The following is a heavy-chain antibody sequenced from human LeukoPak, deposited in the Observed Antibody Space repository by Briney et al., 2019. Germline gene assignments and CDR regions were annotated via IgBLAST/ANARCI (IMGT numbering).Heavy chain of an antibody. J-gene: IGHJ4*02. CDR1: GFTFSSYG. D-gene: IGHD5-12*01. CDR3: ARGRRGVATIEFDY. CDR2: IWYDGSNK. Sequence: QPGGSLRLSCAASGFTFSSYGMHWVRQAPGKGLEWVAVIWYDGSNKYYADSVKGRFTISRDNSKNTLYLQMNSLRAEDTAVYYCARGRRGVATIEFDYWGQGTLVTVSS. V-gene: IGHV3-33*08.